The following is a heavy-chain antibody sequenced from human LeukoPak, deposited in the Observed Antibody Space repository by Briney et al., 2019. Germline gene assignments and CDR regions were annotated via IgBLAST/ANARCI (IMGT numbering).Heavy chain of an antibody. V-gene: IGHV3-23*01. J-gene: IGHJ4*02. CDR3: AKSPVASCSGSFCYPFDY. CDR2: ISGSDDGT. Sequence: GGSLRLSCAASGFTFSSYGMHWVRQAPGKGLEWVSAISGSDDGTYYADSVKGRFTISRDNSRNTLYLQMNTLRPEDTAVYFCAKSPVASCSGSFCYPFDYWGQGNLVTVSS. D-gene: IGHD2-15*01. CDR1: GFTFSSYG.